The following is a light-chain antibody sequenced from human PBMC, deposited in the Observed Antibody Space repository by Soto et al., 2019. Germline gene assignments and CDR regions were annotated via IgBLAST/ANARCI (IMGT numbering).Light chain of an antibody. CDR3: CSYAGSYTLV. Sequence: QSVLTQPRSVSGSPGQSVTLSCTGTSSDVGGYHYVSWYQHHPGKAPKIIIYDVNKRPSGVPDRFSGSKSGNTASLTISGLQTEDEAAYYCCSYAGSYTLVFGGGTKVTVL. CDR1: SSDVGGYHY. CDR2: DVN. J-gene: IGLJ2*01. V-gene: IGLV2-11*01.